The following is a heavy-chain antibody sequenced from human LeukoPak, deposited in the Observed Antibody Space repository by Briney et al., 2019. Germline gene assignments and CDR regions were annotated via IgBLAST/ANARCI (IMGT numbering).Heavy chain of an antibody. CDR3: ARDNVAAAGTPEDWFDP. D-gene: IGHD6-13*01. V-gene: IGHV1-69*13. CDR2: IIPIFGTA. Sequence: SVKVSCKASGGTFSSYAISWVRQAPGQGLEWMGGIIPIFGTANYAQKFQGRVTITADESTSTAYMELSSLRSEDTAVYYCARDNVAAAGTPEDWFDPWGQGTLVTVSS. CDR1: GGTFSSYA. J-gene: IGHJ5*02.